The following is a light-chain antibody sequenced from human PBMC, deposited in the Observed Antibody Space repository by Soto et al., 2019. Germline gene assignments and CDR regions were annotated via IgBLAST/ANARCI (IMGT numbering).Light chain of an antibody. V-gene: IGKV3-15*01. CDR2: AAS. CDR1: QRVSSH. CDR3: HQYNNWPWT. Sequence: ETVMTQSPVTLSVSPGDTATLSCRASQRVSSHLAWYQQRPGRAPRLLIYAASTRATGIPVRFSGSGSETEFTLTLRSLQSEDSALYYCHQYNNWPWTFGQGTKVEIK. J-gene: IGKJ1*01.